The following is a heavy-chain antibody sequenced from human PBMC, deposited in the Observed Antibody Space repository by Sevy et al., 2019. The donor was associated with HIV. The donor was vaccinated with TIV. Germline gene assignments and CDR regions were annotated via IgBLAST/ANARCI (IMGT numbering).Heavy chain of an antibody. V-gene: IGHV3-48*03. Sequence: GGSLRLSCAASGFTFSSYEMNWVRQAPGKGLEWISYISNSGTAMYYSDSVRGRFTISRDNARRSRYLQMNSLRAEDTAVYYCARDLPPSATTVPHFDCWGQGTLVTVSS. J-gene: IGHJ4*02. CDR2: ISNSGTAM. CDR1: GFTFSSYE. CDR3: ARDLPPSATTVPHFDC. D-gene: IGHD4-17*01.